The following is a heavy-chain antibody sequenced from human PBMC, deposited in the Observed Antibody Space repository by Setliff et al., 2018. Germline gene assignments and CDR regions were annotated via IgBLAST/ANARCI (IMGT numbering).Heavy chain of an antibody. V-gene: IGHV1-46*02. D-gene: IGHD3-16*02. CDR1: GYSFNSYY. J-gene: IGHJ4*02. Sequence: ASVKVSCKASGYSFNSYYMHWVRQAPGQGLTWMGTINPGGGSASNADEFQGRVILARDTSTSTVYMELGALKSDDTAVYYCARASTSIDPYDFDYWGQGTLVTVSS. CDR2: INPGGGSA. CDR3: ARASTSIDPYDFDY.